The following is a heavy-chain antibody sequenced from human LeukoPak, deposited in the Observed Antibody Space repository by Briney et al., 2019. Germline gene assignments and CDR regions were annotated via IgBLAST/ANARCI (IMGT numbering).Heavy chain of an antibody. J-gene: IGHJ5*02. D-gene: IGHD2-21*02. CDR2: ISGSGSST. V-gene: IGHV3-23*01. CDR3: AREVADCGGDCLAP. CDR1: GFTFSTYA. Sequence: PGGSLRLSCAASGFTFSTYAMSWVRQAPGKGLEWVSVISGSGSSTYYADSVKGRFTISRDNSKNTLYLQMNSLRAEDTAVYYCAREVADCGGDCLAPWGQGTLVTVSS.